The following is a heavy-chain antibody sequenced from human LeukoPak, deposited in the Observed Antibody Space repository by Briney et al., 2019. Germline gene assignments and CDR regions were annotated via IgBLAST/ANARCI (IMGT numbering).Heavy chain of an antibody. CDR1: GGTFSSYA. CDR3: ARDSPSDGYKYY. D-gene: IGHD5-24*01. CDR2: IIPILGIA. V-gene: IGHV1-69*04. J-gene: IGHJ4*02. Sequence: GSSVKVSCKASGGTFSSYAISWVRRAPGQGLEWMGRIIPILGIANYAQKFQGRVTITADKSTSTAYMELSSLRSEDTAVYYCARDSPSDGYKYYWGQGTLVTVSS.